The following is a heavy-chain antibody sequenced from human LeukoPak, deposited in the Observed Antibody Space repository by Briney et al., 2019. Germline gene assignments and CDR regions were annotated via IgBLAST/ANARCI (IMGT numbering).Heavy chain of an antibody. J-gene: IGHJ4*02. V-gene: IGHV3-74*01. CDR3: ARDSGYDNGDFDY. CDR2: IRSDGSST. CDR1: GFTFNRYW. D-gene: IGHD5-12*01. Sequence: GGSLRLSCVASGFTFNRYWMHWVRHAPGKGLVWVSRIRSDGSSTNYADSVKGRSTISRDNAKNTLYLQMNSLRAEDAAIYYCARDSGYDNGDFDYWGQGTLVTVSS.